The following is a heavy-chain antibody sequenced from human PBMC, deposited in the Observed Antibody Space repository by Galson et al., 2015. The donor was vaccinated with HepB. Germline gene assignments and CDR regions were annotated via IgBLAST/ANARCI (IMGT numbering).Heavy chain of an antibody. CDR1: GYTFTGYY. CDR2: INPNSGGT. Sequence: SVKVSCKASGYTFTGYYMHWVRQAPGQGLEWMGWINPNSGGTNYAQKFQGRVTMTRDTSISTAYMELSRLRSDDTAVYYCARGIGYCSGGSCYRPSYYYGMDVWGQETTVTVSS. CDR3: ARGIGYCSGGSCYRPSYYYGMDV. D-gene: IGHD2-15*01. V-gene: IGHV1-2*02. J-gene: IGHJ6*02.